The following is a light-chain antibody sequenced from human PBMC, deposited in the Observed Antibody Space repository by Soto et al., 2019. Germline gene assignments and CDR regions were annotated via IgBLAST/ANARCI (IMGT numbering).Light chain of an antibody. Sequence: DIQMTQSPSSLSASVGDRVIITCRASRNISNFLNWYQQKPGKAPKLLIYDTSSLQSGVPSRFSGSGSGTDFTLTISSLQPEDFATFYCQQSYRTPRTFGPGTKVDIK. J-gene: IGKJ1*01. CDR3: QQSYRTPRT. V-gene: IGKV1-39*01. CDR1: RNISNF. CDR2: DTS.